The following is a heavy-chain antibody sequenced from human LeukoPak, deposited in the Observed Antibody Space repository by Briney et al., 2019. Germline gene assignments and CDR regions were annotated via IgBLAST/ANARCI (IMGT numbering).Heavy chain of an antibody. CDR2: IKQDGSEK. D-gene: IGHD3-22*01. CDR1: GFTFRSNW. Sequence: GGSLRLSCAASGFTFRSNWMTWVRQAPGKGLEWVANIKQDGSEKQYVNSVKGRFTISRDNAKNSLYLQMNSLRVEDTAVYYCARDPYNTGGYAAFDIWGQGTMVTVSS. J-gene: IGHJ3*02. V-gene: IGHV3-7*01. CDR3: ARDPYNTGGYAAFDI.